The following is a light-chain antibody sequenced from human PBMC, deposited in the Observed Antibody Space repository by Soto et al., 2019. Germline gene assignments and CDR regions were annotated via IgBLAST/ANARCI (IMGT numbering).Light chain of an antibody. Sequence: EIVFTQSPATLSLSPGERATLSCRASKSVSSYLAWYQQKPGQAPRLLIYDASNRATGIPARFSGSGSGTDFTLTISSLEPEDFAVYYCQQRSNWPAFTFGPGTKVDIK. V-gene: IGKV3-11*01. CDR1: KSVSSY. J-gene: IGKJ3*01. CDR2: DAS. CDR3: QQRSNWPAFT.